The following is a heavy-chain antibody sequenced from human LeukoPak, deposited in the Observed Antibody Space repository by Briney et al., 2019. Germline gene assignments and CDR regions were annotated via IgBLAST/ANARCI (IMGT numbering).Heavy chain of an antibody. CDR3: ARVRGSGWPRLLDY. D-gene: IGHD6-19*01. CDR2: ISSGSSTK. J-gene: IGHJ4*02. Sequence: GGSLRLSCAASGFTFSSYSMNWVRQAPGKGLEWVSYISSGSSTKYYADSVKGRFTISRDNGKNSLYLQMNSLRAEDTAVYYCARVRGSGWPRLLDYWGQGTLVTVSS. V-gene: IGHV3-48*04. CDR1: GFTFSSYS.